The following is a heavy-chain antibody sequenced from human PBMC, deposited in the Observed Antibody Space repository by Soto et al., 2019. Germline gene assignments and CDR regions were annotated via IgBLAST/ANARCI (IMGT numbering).Heavy chain of an antibody. CDR2: FDPEDGET. J-gene: IGHJ4*02. Sequence: ASVKVSCKVSGYTLTELSMHWVRQAPGKGLEWMGGFDPEDGETIYAQKFQGRVTMTEDTSTDTAYMELSSLRSEDTALYYCATNHPYYFDWLCYWGQGTLVTVSS. D-gene: IGHD3-9*01. V-gene: IGHV1-24*01. CDR1: GYTLTELS. CDR3: ATNHPYYFDWLCY.